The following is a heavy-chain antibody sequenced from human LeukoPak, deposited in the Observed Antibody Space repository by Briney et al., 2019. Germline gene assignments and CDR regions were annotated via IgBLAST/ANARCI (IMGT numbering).Heavy chain of an antibody. CDR2: INPSGGST. CDR3: ARDQAVVPAPYYYYMDV. CDR1: GYTFTSYG. J-gene: IGHJ6*03. V-gene: IGHV1-46*01. Sequence: ASVKVSCKASGYTFTSYGISWVRQAPGQGLEWMGIINPSGGSTSYAQKFQGRVTMTRDTSTSTVYMELSSLRSEDTAVYYCARDQAVVPAPYYYYMDVWGKGTTVTVSS. D-gene: IGHD2-2*01.